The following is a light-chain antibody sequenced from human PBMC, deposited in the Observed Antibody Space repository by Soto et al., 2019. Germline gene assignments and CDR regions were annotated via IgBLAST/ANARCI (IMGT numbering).Light chain of an antibody. CDR3: QKYNSAPLT. Sequence: DIQMTQSPSSLSASVGDRVTITCRASQGINAYLAWYQQKPGKVPKLLIYGASTLQSGVPSRFSGSGSGTDFTLTISGLQPEDVATYYCQKYNSAPLTFGGGTKVQIK. CDR1: QGINAY. CDR2: GAS. V-gene: IGKV1-27*01. J-gene: IGKJ4*01.